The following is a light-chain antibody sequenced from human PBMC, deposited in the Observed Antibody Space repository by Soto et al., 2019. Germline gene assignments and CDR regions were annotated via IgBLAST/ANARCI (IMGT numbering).Light chain of an antibody. CDR3: QQYGSSGT. V-gene: IGKV3-15*01. CDR1: HRVRSD. Sequence: EIVMTQSPATLSVSPGERATLSCRASHRVRSDLAWYQQKPGQSPRLLIFDATTRATGIPARFSGSGSGTDFTLTISRLEPEDFAVYYCQQYGSSGTFGQGTKVDIK. J-gene: IGKJ1*01. CDR2: DAT.